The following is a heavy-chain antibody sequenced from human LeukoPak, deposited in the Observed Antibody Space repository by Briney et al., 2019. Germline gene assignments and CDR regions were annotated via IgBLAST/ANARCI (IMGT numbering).Heavy chain of an antibody. D-gene: IGHD5-18*01. CDR1: GGTFSSYA. CDR2: IIPILGTA. V-gene: IGHV1-69*05. J-gene: IGHJ4*02. Sequence: SVKVSCEASGGTFSSYAISWVRQAPGQGLEWMGGIIPILGTANYAQKVQGRVTITTDESTSTAYMELSSLRSEDTAVYYCVRVGSSGYSYGYGYWGQGTLVTVSS. CDR3: VRVGSSGYSYGYGY.